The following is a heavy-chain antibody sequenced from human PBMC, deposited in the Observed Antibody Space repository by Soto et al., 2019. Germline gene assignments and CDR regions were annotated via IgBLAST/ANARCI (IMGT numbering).Heavy chain of an antibody. Sequence: ETLSLTCAVYGGSFSGYYWSWIRQPPGKALEWLAHIFSNDEKSYSTSLKSRLTISKDTSKSQVVLTMTNMDPVDTATYYCARVTGDVYYYYYMDVWGKGTTVTVSS. J-gene: IGHJ6*03. D-gene: IGHD7-27*01. CDR1: GGSFSGYYW. V-gene: IGHV2-26*01. CDR2: IFSNDEK. CDR3: ARVTGDVYYYYYMDV.